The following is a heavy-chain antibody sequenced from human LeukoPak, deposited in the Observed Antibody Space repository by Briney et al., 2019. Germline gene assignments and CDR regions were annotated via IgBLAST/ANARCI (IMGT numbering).Heavy chain of an antibody. V-gene: IGHV3-74*01. J-gene: IGHJ6*03. CDR3: ARGAITPHYYYYYMDV. D-gene: IGHD1-14*01. CDR1: GFNFNNYW. Sequence: GGSLRLSCAASGFNFNNYWLFWVRQAPGKGLVWVSRINTEGSSASYADSVKGRFTISRDSAKNTLYLQMNSLRAEDTAVYYCARGAITPHYYYYYMDVWGKGTTVTVSS. CDR2: INTEGSSA.